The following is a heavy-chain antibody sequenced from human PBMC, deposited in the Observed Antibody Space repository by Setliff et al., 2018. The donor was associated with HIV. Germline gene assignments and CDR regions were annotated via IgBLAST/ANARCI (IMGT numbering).Heavy chain of an antibody. CDR2: IYYSYSSGST. Sequence: PSETLSLTCTVSAGSISSSNYYWGWIRQPPGKGLEWIRSIYYSYSSGSTYYNPSLKSRVTISVDTSKNQISLKLRSVAAADTAVYYCARVFVDTAVLRVLEYYFDSWGRGTLVTVSS. D-gene: IGHD5-18*01. V-gene: IGHV4-39*07. CDR3: ARVFVDTAVLRVLEYYFDS. CDR1: AGSISSSNYY. J-gene: IGHJ4*02.